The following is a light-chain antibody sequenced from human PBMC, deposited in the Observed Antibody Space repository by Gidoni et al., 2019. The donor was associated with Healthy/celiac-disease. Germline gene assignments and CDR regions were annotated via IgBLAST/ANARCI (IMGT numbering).Light chain of an antibody. V-gene: IGKV3-20*01. Sequence: EIALTQSPGPLSFSPGERATLSCRASQSVSSSYLAWYQQKPSQATRLLIDGASRRATGIPDRFSGSGSGTDFTLTISRLEPEDFAVYYCQQYGSSPAFGGGTKVEIK. CDR2: GAS. J-gene: IGKJ4*02. CDR3: QQYGSSPA. CDR1: QSVSSSY.